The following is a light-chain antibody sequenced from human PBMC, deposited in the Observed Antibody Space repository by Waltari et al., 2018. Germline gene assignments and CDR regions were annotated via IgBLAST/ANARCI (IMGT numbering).Light chain of an antibody. J-gene: IGKJ1*01. CDR3: QQSAITPRT. Sequence: DIQMTQSPSSLSASVGGRVTITCRASQSISRYLSWYRQKPGKSHKILIFAAASLQSGFPSRFSGSGSGTDVTLTISSLQPEDFATYYCQQSAITPRTFGQGTKVEIK. CDR1: QSISRY. V-gene: IGKV1-39*01. CDR2: AAA.